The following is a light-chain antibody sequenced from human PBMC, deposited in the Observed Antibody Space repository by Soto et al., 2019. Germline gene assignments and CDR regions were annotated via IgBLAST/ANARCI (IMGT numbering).Light chain of an antibody. V-gene: IGLV1-44*01. CDR2: TDH. CDR3: AAWDGSLNVVL. Sequence: QSVLTQPPSASGTPGQRVTISCSGGSSNIGTNTVNWYKQIPGTAPTLLIYTDHQRPAGVPDRFSGSRSGTSASLAISWLQPYDEADYYCAAWDGSLNVVLFGGGTKLTVL. CDR1: SSNIGTNT. J-gene: IGLJ2*01.